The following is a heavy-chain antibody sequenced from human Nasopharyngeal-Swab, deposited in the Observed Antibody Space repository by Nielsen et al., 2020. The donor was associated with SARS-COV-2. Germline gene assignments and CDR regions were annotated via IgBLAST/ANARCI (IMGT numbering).Heavy chain of an antibody. CDR3: AKRDDYYESSGLGD. D-gene: IGHD3-22*01. Sequence: GESLKISCAASGFTVSSNYMSWVRQAPGKGLEWVSVIYSGGSTYYADSVKGRFTISRHNSKNTLYLQLNSLTAEDTAVYYCAKRDDYYESSGLGDWCQGTLVTVSS. CDR1: GFTVSSNY. CDR2: IYSGGST. V-gene: IGHV3-53*04. J-gene: IGHJ4*02.